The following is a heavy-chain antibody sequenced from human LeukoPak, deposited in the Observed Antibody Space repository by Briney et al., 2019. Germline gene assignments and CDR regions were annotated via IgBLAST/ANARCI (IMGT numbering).Heavy chain of an antibody. Sequence: SETLSLTCTVSGGSISSYYWSWIRQPPGKGLEWIGGVYYSGSTNYNPSLKSRVSISVDASRNHFSLRLDSVTAADTAVYYCARGVLTTVSYYMDVWGKGTTVTVSS. J-gene: IGHJ6*03. D-gene: IGHD4-11*01. V-gene: IGHV4-59*01. CDR2: VYYSGST. CDR3: ARGVLTTVSYYMDV. CDR1: GGSISSYY.